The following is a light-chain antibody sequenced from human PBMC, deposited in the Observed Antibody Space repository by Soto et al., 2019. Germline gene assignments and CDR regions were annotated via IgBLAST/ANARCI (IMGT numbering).Light chain of an antibody. CDR2: DVS. V-gene: IGLV2-14*01. CDR1: RSDVGGYNY. J-gene: IGLJ1*01. Sequence: QSALTQPASVSVSPGQSITISCSGTRSDVGGYNYVSWYQQHPGKAPKLMIYDVSYRPSGVSNRYSGSKSGNTASLTISGLQAEDEADYYCSSYTSSTTFVFGTGTKLTVL. CDR3: SSYTSSTTFV.